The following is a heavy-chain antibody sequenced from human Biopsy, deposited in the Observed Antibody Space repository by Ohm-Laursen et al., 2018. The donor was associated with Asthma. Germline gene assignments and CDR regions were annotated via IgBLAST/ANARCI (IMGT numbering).Heavy chain of an antibody. J-gene: IGHJ4*02. CDR1: GFNFRTSG. V-gene: IGHV3-30*18. CDR3: AKRRGYSDLTDFDH. CDR2: VSYDGGVV. Sequence: SLRLSCAAPGFNFRTSGMHWVRQAPGKGLEWVAVVSYDGGVVHYADSMKGRFTISRDNAKSTLYLQMNRLRTDDTAVYFCAKRRGYSDLTDFDHWGQGTLVTVSS. D-gene: IGHD3-3*01.